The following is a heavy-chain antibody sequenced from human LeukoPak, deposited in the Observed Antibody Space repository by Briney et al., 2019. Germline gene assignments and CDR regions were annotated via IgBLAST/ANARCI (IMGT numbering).Heavy chain of an antibody. J-gene: IGHJ4*02. CDR2: ISVFNGNT. D-gene: IGHD1-26*01. CDR1: GYTISNYA. Sequence: GASVKVSCKASGYTISNYAFTWVRQAPGQGLEWMGWISVFNGNTKYAQKLQGRVTMTTDTSTSTAYMELRSLTSDDTAVYYCARDRIGGTYYDYWGQGTLVTVSS. CDR3: ARDRIGGTYYDY. V-gene: IGHV1-18*01.